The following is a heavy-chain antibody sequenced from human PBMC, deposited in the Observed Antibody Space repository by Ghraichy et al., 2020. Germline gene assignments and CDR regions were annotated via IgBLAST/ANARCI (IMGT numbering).Heavy chain of an antibody. CDR3: TATPASATQYSYYGMDV. V-gene: IGHV3-30*02. D-gene: IGHD2-15*01. J-gene: IGHJ6*02. CDR1: GFNFSDFG. Sequence: GGSLRLSCTASGFNFSDFGMHWVRQAPGKGLGWVAFIRHDGSNNVYADSVKGRFTISRDNSKNTLFLQMNSLRAEDTAVYFSTATPASATQYSYYGMDVWGQGTTVTVSS. CDR2: IRHDGSNN.